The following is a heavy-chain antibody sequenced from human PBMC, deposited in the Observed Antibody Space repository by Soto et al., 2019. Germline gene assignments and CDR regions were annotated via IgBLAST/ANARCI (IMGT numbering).Heavy chain of an antibody. CDR3: EGALGRGSGSCEN. Sequence: EVQLVESGGGLVQPGGSLRLSCAASGFTFSSYWMHWFRQVPGKGLVWVSRIRPDGSGANYADSVKGRFTISRDNAKNTLDLQMNRLSADTTVLYCCEGALGRGSGSCENWGQGTLVTVSS. CDR2: IRPDGSGA. D-gene: IGHD6-13*01. J-gene: IGHJ4*02. V-gene: IGHV3-74*01. CDR1: GFTFSSYW.